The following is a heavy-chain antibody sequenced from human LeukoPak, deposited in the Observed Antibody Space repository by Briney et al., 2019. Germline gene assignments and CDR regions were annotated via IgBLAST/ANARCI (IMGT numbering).Heavy chain of an antibody. V-gene: IGHV3-23*01. D-gene: IGHD2-15*01. CDR1: GFAFSRND. J-gene: IGHJ3*01. CDR3: AKGGPGAFDF. CDR2: ISGSRDAT. Sequence: GGSLRLXCAAPGFAFSRNDMLWVRQAPGKGLEWVSCISGSRDATYYADSVRGRFTISRDNSKNTVFLQMNSLRAEDTAIYFCAKGGPGAFDFWGQGTMVTVSS.